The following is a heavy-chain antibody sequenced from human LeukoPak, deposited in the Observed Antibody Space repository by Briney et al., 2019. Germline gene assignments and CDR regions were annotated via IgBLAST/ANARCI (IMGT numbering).Heavy chain of an antibody. CDR1: GFTFSNYG. CDR2: IWFDGSNK. J-gene: IGHJ4*02. CDR3: ARGRSGWVFDY. Sequence: GGSLRLSCAASGFTFSNYGMHWVRQAPGKGLEWVAVIWFDGSNKYYADSVQGRFTISRDNSKNTVYLQMNSLRVEDTAVYFCARGRSGWVFDYWGQGTLVTVSS. D-gene: IGHD1-26*01. V-gene: IGHV3-33*01.